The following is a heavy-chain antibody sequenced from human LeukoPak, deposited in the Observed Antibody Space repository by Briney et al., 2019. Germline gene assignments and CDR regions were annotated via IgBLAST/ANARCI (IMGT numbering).Heavy chain of an antibody. Sequence: SETLSLTCTVSGDSISTSNSYWGWIRQPPGKGLEWIGSIYYSGNTYYNPSLKSRVTISVDTSKNQFSLKLSSVTAADTAVYYCARDAYLDYWGQGTLVTVSS. CDR3: ARDAYLDY. CDR1: GDSISTSNSY. CDR2: IYYSGNT. J-gene: IGHJ4*02. V-gene: IGHV4-39*07.